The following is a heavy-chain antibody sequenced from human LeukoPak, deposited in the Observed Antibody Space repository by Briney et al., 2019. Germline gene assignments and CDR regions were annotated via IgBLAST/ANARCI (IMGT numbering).Heavy chain of an antibody. CDR1: GFRFDDHG. V-gene: IGHV3-20*04. CDR2: INWNGAST. D-gene: IGHD6-19*01. J-gene: IGHJ4*02. Sequence: GGSLRLSCAASGFRFDDHGMSWVRQVPGKGLEWVSGINWNGASTGYGDSVKGRFTISRDNAKNSLYLQMNSLRAEDTALYYCAGGDKNGWYFDYWGQGILVTVSS. CDR3: AGGDKNGWYFDY.